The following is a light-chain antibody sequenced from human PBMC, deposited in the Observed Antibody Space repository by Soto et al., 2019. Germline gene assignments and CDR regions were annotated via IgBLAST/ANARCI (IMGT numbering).Light chain of an antibody. J-gene: IGKJ1*01. CDR3: QQYYSTPLT. CDR1: QSVLYSSNNKNY. V-gene: IGKV4-1*01. Sequence: DIVMTQSPDSLAVSLGERATINCKSSQSVLYSSNNKNYLVWYQQRPGQPPKMLIYWASTRESGVPDRFSGSGSVTDFTLTISSLQAEDVAVYYCQQYYSTPLTFGQGTKVEIK. CDR2: WAS.